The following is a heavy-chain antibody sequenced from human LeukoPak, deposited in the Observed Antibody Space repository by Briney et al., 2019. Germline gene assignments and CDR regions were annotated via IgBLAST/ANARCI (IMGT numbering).Heavy chain of an antibody. CDR3: ARDPSAYAFDI. Sequence: GGSLRLSCAASGFTFDDYGMSWVRQAPGKGLEWVSSISSSSSYIYYADSVKGRFTISRDNAKNSLYLQMNSLRAEDTAVYYCARDPSAYAFDIWGQGTMVTVSS. CDR2: ISSSSSYI. CDR1: GFTFDDYG. J-gene: IGHJ3*02. V-gene: IGHV3-21*01.